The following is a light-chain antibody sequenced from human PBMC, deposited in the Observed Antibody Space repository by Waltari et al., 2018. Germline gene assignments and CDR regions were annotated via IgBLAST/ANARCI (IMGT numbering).Light chain of an antibody. V-gene: IGLV2-23*01. CDR2: EGS. CDR3: CSYAGSSTFHVV. Sequence: QSALTQPASVSGSPGQSITISSTGTSREVGSYNLVSWYPQHPGKATKLMIYEGSKRPSRVSNRFSSSKSGNTASLTISGLQAEDEADYYCCSYAGSSTFHVVFGGGTKLTVL. CDR1: SREVGSYNL. J-gene: IGLJ2*01.